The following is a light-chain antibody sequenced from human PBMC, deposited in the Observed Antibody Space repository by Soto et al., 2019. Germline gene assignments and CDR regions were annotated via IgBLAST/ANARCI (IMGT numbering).Light chain of an antibody. CDR3: SSYTRQYTPSYV. CDR1: SSDVGGYNY. J-gene: IGLJ1*01. CDR2: EVS. Sequence: QSALTQPASVSWSPGQSITLSCTGTSSDVGGYNYVSWYQQHPGKAPKLMIYEVSNRPSGISHRFSGSKSGNTASLTISGLRAEDEADYYCSSYTRQYTPSYVFGAGTKVTVL. V-gene: IGLV2-14*01.